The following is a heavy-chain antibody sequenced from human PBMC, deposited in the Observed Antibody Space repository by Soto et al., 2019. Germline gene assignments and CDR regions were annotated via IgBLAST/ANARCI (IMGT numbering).Heavy chain of an antibody. CDR2: IWYDGSNK. CDR3: ARDGDCSGGSCYSVPVFDY. J-gene: IGHJ4*02. D-gene: IGHD2-15*01. Sequence: QVQLVESGGGVVQPGRSLRLSCAASGFTFSSYGVHWVRQAPGKGLEWVAVIWYDGSNKYYADSVKGRVTISRDNSKNTLYLQMSSLRAEDTAVYYCARDGDCSGGSCYSVPVFDYWGQGTLVTVSS. CDR1: GFTFSSYG. V-gene: IGHV3-33*01.